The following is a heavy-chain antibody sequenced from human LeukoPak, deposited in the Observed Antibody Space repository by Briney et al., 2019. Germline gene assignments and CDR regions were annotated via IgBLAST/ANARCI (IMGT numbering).Heavy chain of an antibody. Sequence: PGGSLRLSCAASGFTFSSYSMNWVRQAPGKGLEWVSYISSSSSTIYYADSVKGRFTISRDNAKNSLYLQMSSLRDEDTAVYYCARGLVTMVQGVIHNWFDPWGQGTLVTVSS. CDR2: ISSSSSTI. V-gene: IGHV3-48*02. D-gene: IGHD3-10*01. CDR3: ARGLVTMVQGVIHNWFDP. CDR1: GFTFSSYS. J-gene: IGHJ5*02.